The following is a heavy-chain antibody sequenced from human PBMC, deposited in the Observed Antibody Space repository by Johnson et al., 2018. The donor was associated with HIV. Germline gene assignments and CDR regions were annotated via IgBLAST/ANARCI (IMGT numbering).Heavy chain of an antibody. D-gene: IGHD3-10*01. CDR2: IYSGGST. CDR3: ARILVGTMVRGVSLHDAFDI. Sequence: VQLVESGGGFVKPGGSLRLSCAASGFTFSDAWMNWVRQSPGKGLEWVSVIYSGGSTYYADSVKGRFTISRDNSKNTLHLQMKSLRAEDTAVYYCARILVGTMVRGVSLHDAFDIWGQGTMVTGSS. J-gene: IGHJ3*02. CDR1: GFTFSDAW. V-gene: IGHV3-66*01.